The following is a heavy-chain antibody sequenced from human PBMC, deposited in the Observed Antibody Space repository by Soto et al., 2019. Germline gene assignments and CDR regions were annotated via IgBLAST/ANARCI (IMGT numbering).Heavy chain of an antibody. CDR2: LYYSGST. V-gene: IGHV4-59*01. CDR1: CGSIIGFH. CDR3: ARDLPVSEGPYYYGMDV. J-gene: IGHJ6*02. Sequence: TSETLSLTCSFSCGSIIGFHWSWIRQPPGKGLEWIGHLYYSGSTNYNPSLKGRATILVDTSRNHFSLKLSSFTAADTAVYFCARDLPVSEGPYYYGMDVWGPGTTVTVSS.